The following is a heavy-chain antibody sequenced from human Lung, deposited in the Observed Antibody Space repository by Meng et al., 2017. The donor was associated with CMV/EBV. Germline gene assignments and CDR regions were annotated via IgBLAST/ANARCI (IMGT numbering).Heavy chain of an antibody. J-gene: IGHJ6*02. D-gene: IGHD3-16*02. CDR3: AKGRSLGYYYYGMDV. Sequence: SXAASGFTFSSYAMSWVRQAPGKGLEWVSAISGSGGSTYYADSVKGRFTISRDNSKNTLYLQMNSLRAEDTAVYYCAKGRSLGYYYYGMDVWGQGXTLTVSS. CDR1: GFTFSSYA. V-gene: IGHV3-23*01. CDR2: ISGSGGST.